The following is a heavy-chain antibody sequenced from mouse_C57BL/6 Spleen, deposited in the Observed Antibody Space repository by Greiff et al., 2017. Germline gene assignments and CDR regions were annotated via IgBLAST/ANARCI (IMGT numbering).Heavy chain of an antibody. J-gene: IGHJ4*01. V-gene: IGHV1-55*01. Sequence: VKLQQPGAELVKPGASVKMSCKASGYTFTSYWITWVKQRPGQGLEWIGDIYPGSGSTNYNEKFKSKATLTVDTSSSTAYMQLSSLTSEDSAVYYCASGGNSYAMGYWGQGTSVTVSS. CDR1: GYTFTSYW. D-gene: IGHD2-1*01. CDR2: IYPGSGST. CDR3: ASGGNSYAMGY.